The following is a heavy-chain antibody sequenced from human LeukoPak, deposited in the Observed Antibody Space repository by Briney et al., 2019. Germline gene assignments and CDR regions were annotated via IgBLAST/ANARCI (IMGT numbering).Heavy chain of an antibody. D-gene: IGHD3-10*01. V-gene: IGHV3-48*02. CDR2: INSISGEI. CDR1: GFXFSYYS. CDR3: ARGDIIRGDYNWFDP. Sequence: GGSLRLSCVASGFXFSYYSMNWVRQAPGKGLEWVSYINSISGEIWYADSVKGRFTISRDDAKNSLYLQMNSLRDEDTAVYYCARGDIIRGDYNWFDPWGQGILVTVSS. J-gene: IGHJ5*02.